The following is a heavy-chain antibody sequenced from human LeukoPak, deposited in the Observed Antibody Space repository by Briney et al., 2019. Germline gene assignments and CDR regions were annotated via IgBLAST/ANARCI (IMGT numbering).Heavy chain of an antibody. Sequence: GGSLRLSCAASGFTFNRHAMHWVRQAPGKGLEWVAIISDDGSNKYHAGSVKGRFTISRDNSKNRLYLQMNSLRAEDTAVYYCARDSLTMIVGRQKRGLDYWGQGTLVTVSS. J-gene: IGHJ4*02. V-gene: IGHV3-30*04. CDR3: ARDSLTMIVGRQKRGLDY. D-gene: IGHD3-22*01. CDR2: ISDDGSNK. CDR1: GFTFNRHA.